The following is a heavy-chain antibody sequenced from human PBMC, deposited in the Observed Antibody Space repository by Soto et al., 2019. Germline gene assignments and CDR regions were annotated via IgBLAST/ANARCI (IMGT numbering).Heavy chain of an antibody. CDR3: ARDYSSDGYFDY. Sequence: PGGSLRLSCAASGFTFSSYAIHWVRQAPGKGLEWVAVISYDGSNKYYADSVKGRFTISRDNSKNTLYLQMNSLRAEDTAVYYCARDYSSDGYFDYWGQGTLVTVSS. CDR2: ISYDGSNK. D-gene: IGHD6-19*01. CDR1: GFTFSSYA. J-gene: IGHJ4*02. V-gene: IGHV3-30-3*01.